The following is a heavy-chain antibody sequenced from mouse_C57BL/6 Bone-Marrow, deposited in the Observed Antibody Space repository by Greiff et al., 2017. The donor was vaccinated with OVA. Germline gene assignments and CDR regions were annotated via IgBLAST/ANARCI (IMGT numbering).Heavy chain of an antibody. CDR3: ARDDGSWFAY. CDR1: GFTFSDYY. V-gene: IGHV5-16*01. J-gene: IGHJ3*01. Sequence: EVQRVESEGGLVQPGSSMKLSCTASGFTFSDYYMAWVRQVPEKGLEWVANINYDGSSTYYLDSLKSRFIISRDNAKNILYLQMSSLKSEDTATYYCARDDGSWFAYWGQGTLVTVSA. D-gene: IGHD1-2*01. CDR2: INYDGSST.